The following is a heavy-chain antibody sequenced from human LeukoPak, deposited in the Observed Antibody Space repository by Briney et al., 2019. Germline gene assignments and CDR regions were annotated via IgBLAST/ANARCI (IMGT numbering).Heavy chain of an antibody. D-gene: IGHD3-10*01. V-gene: IGHV4-59*01. Sequence: SETLSLTCTVSGGSISSYYWSWIRQPPGKGQEWIGYIYYSGTTKYSPSLKSRVTISVDTSKNQFSLRLNSVTAADTAVYYCARDGSGSYYDYWGQGILVTVFS. J-gene: IGHJ4*02. CDR3: ARDGSGSYYDY. CDR2: IYYSGTT. CDR1: GGSISSYY.